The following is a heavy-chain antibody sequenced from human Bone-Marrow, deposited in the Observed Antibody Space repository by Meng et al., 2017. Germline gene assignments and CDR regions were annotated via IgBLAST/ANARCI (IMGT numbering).Heavy chain of an antibody. CDR2: IWYDGSNK. Sequence: QVQLVESGGGVVQPGRSLSLSCAASGFTFSNYGMHWVRQAPGKGLDWVAVIWYDGSNKYHADSVKGRFSISRDNSKNTLYLQMNSLRAEDTAVYYCARVVGTATGAVDYWGQGTLVTVSS. V-gene: IGHV3-33*01. CDR3: ARVVGTATGAVDY. J-gene: IGHJ4*02. CDR1: GFTFSNYG. D-gene: IGHD2-21*02.